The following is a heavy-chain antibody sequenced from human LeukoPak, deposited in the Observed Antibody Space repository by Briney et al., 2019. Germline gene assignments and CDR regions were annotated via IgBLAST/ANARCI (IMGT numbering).Heavy chain of an antibody. CDR1: GGSFSGYY. V-gene: IGHV4-34*01. CDR2: INHSGST. CDR3: AGAPPQSYNWFDP. Sequence: PSETLSLTCAVYGGSFSGYYLSWIRQPPGKGLEWIGEINHSGSTNYNPSLKSRVTISVATSKNQFSLKLSSVTAADTAVYYCAGAPPQSYNWFDPWGQGTLVTVSS. J-gene: IGHJ5*02.